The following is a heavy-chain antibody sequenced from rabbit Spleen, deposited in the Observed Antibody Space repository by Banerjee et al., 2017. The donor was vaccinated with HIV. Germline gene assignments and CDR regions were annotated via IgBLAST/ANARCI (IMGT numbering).Heavy chain of an antibody. CDR1: GLDFSGSYW. D-gene: IGHD6-1*01. CDR2: IYTGSSGST. CDR3: ARGEYNGDDGYGYVKRL. J-gene: IGHJ4*01. V-gene: IGHV1S45*01. Sequence: QEQLEETGGDLVKPEGSLTLTCKASGLDFSGSYWICWVRQAPGKGLEWIACIYTGSSGSTHYANWAKGRFTISKPSSTTVTLEMTGLTAADTATYFCARGEYNGDDGYGYVKRLWGPGTLVTVS.